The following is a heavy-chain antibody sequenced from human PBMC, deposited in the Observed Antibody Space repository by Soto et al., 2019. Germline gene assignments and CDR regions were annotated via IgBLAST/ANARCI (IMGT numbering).Heavy chain of an antibody. J-gene: IGHJ4*02. V-gene: IGHV3-30-3*01. CDR3: ARDRGRGYCTGGLCYLGLDH. CDR1: GFTFSHFA. Sequence: GGSLRLSCAASGFTFSHFAMHWVRQAPGKGLEWISVISFNATNGFFADSVKGRFSISRDNSANRLYLQMTNLRPEDTAIYYCARDRGRGYCTGGLCYLGLDHWGQGXPVTVSS. D-gene: IGHD2-8*02. CDR2: ISFNATNG.